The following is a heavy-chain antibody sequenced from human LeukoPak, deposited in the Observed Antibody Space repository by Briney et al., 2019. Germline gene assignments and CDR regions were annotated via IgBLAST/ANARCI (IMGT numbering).Heavy chain of an antibody. CDR1: GFTFSSYW. CDR3: AKEYSSSSGYYGMDV. V-gene: IGHV3-7*01. J-gene: IGHJ6*02. D-gene: IGHD6-6*01. Sequence: GGSLRLSCAASGFTFSSYWMSWVRQAPGKGLEWVANIKQDGSEKYYVDSVKGRFTISRDNAKNSLYLQMNSLRAEDTAVYYCAKEYSSSSGYYGMDVWGQGTTVTVSS. CDR2: IKQDGSEK.